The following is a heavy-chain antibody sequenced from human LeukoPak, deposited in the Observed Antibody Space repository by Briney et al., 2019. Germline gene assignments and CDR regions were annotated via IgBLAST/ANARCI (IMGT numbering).Heavy chain of an antibody. V-gene: IGHV3-21*01. D-gene: IGHD7-27*01. Sequence: GASLRLSCAASGFTFSRYSMNWIRQAPGKGLELVSSISSSSSYIYYADSVKGRFTISRDNAKNSLYLQMNSLRAEDTAVYYCARDRMGGNWASFDYWGQGTLVTVSS. CDR2: ISSSSSYI. CDR3: ARDRMGGNWASFDY. J-gene: IGHJ4*02. CDR1: GFTFSRYS.